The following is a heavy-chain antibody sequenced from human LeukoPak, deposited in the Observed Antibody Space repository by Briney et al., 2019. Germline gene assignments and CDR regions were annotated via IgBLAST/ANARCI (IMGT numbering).Heavy chain of an antibody. Sequence: PSETLSLTCTVSGGSISSRPYYWGWVRQPPGKGLEWIGTISYSGTTYYSPSLKSRVTISLDTSKNQFSLKLSSVTAADTAIYYCARVAYSGYDYRGYFDYWGQGTLVTVSS. D-gene: IGHD5-12*01. CDR3: ARVAYSGYDYRGYFDY. CDR1: GGSISSRPYY. V-gene: IGHV4-39*07. CDR2: ISYSGTT. J-gene: IGHJ4*02.